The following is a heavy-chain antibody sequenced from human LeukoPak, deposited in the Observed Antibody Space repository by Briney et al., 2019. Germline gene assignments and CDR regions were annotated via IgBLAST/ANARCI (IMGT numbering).Heavy chain of an antibody. CDR2: INNSGSTI. D-gene: IGHD2-2*01. V-gene: IGHV3-48*01. J-gene: IGHJ3*02. CDR3: ARGHGVVAASDDAFDI. Sequence: GGSLRLSCAASGFTFSSYNMNWVRQAPGKGLEWVSYINNSGSTIYYADSVKGRFTISRDNAKNSLYLQMNSLRAEDTAVYYCARGHGVVAASDDAFDIWGQGTMVTVSS. CDR1: GFTFSSYN.